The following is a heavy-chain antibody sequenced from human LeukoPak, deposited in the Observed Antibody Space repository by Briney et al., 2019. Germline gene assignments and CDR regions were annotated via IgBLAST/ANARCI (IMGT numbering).Heavy chain of an antibody. CDR2: IKQDGSET. Sequence: GGSLRLSCAASGFTFNDHYMTWVRQAPGKGLEWVANIKQDGSETYYLDSVKGRFTISRDNAKNSLYLQLNNVRAEDTAVYYCARDSLGGSSYVSWGQGTLVTVSS. J-gene: IGHJ5*02. CDR3: ARDSLGGSSYVS. CDR1: GFTFNDHY. D-gene: IGHD3-10*01. V-gene: IGHV3-7*04.